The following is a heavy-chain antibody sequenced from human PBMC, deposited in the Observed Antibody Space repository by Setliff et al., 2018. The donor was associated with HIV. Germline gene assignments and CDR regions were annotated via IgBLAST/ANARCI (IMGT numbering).Heavy chain of an antibody. J-gene: IGHJ4*02. D-gene: IGHD1-26*01. CDR1: GYTLTNYD. CDR3: ARVSATGYYFDY. CDR2: ISSYSGHT. Sequence: ASVKVSCKASGYTLTNYDINWVRQVPGQGLEWMGWISSYSGHTSYAQKIQGRVTMTTDTPRSPAYMQLRSLRSADAAVYDCARVSATGYYFDYWGQGTLVTVSS. V-gene: IGHV1-18*01.